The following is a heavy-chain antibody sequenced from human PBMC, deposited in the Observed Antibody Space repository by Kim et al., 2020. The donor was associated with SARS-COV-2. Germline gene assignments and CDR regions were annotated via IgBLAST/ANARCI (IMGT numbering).Heavy chain of an antibody. V-gene: IGHV1-69*13. J-gene: IGHJ3*02. Sequence: SVKVSCKASGGTFSSYAISWVRQAPGQGLEWMGGIIPIFGTANYAQKFQGRVTITADESTSTAYMELSSLRSEDTAVYYCARDELYLDYYGSGSYKLNAFDIWGQGTMVTVSS. CDR3: ARDELYLDYYGSGSYKLNAFDI. CDR1: GGTFSSYA. CDR2: IIPIFGTA. D-gene: IGHD3-10*01.